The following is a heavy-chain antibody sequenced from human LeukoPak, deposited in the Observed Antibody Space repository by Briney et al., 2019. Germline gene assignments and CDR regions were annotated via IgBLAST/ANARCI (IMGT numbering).Heavy chain of an antibody. Sequence: GGSVRLSCAASGFAVSSNYMSWVRQAPGKGLEWVSAISGSGGSTYYADSVKGRFTISRDNSKNALYLQMNSLRAEDTAVYYCARLSTYSNYVSYWGQGTLVTVSS. D-gene: IGHD4-11*01. J-gene: IGHJ4*02. CDR3: ARLSTYSNYVSY. CDR1: GFAVSSNY. CDR2: ISGSGGST. V-gene: IGHV3-23*01.